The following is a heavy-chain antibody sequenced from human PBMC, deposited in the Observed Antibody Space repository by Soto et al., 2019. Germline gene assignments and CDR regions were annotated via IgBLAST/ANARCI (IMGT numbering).Heavy chain of an antibody. Sequence: QVHLQESGPGLVEPSETLSLTCTVSGASIRNYYWSWIRQPPGKGLEWIGFSYYSGSTNYNPSLNSRVTMSVDTSKNQFSLKLTSVTAADTAVYYCARDQNGSPHFDYWGQGILVTVSS. J-gene: IGHJ4*02. CDR2: SYYSGST. CDR1: GASIRNYY. D-gene: IGHD1-26*01. V-gene: IGHV4-59*01. CDR3: ARDQNGSPHFDY.